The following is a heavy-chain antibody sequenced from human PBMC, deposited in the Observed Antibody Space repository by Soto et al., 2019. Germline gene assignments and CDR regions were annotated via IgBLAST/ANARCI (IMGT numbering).Heavy chain of an antibody. CDR3: ARDRVDCSGGNCWRSVEDT. CDR2: IDPSGGGT. CDR1: GYTFTSYY. J-gene: IGHJ5*02. D-gene: IGHD2-15*01. V-gene: IGHV1-46*01. Sequence: QVQLVQSGAEVKKPGASVKVSCKASGYTFTSYYMHWVRHAPGQGLEWMGIIDPSGGGTSYAPKFQGRLTMTRDTSTSTVYMELSSLRSEDTAVYYCARDRVDCSGGNCWRSVEDTWGQGTLVTVSS.